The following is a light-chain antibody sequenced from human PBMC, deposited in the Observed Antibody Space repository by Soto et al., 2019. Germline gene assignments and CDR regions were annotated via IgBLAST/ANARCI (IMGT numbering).Light chain of an antibody. Sequence: QSVVTQPPSVSGSRRHSHPLSCTGTSSDVGGYNYVSWYQQPPGKAPKLMIEDVSNRPSGVSNRFSGSKSGNTASLTISGLQAEDEADYYCNSYTTSSTYVFGTGTKVTVL. CDR2: DVS. CDR3: NSYTTSSTYV. CDR1: SSDVGGYNY. J-gene: IGLJ1*01. V-gene: IGLV2-14*01.